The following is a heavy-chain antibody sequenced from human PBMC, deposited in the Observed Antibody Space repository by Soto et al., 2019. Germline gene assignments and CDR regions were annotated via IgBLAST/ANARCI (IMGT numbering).Heavy chain of an antibody. CDR3: ARDRYGTAMVKD. J-gene: IGHJ4*02. V-gene: IGHV1-46*01. D-gene: IGHD5-18*01. CDR2: INPSGGGT. CDR1: GYTFTSYY. Sequence: ASVKVSCKASGYTFTSYYMHWVRQAPGQGLEWMGRINPSGGGTSYAQKLQGRVTMTRDTSTSTVYMELSSLRSEDTAVYYCARDRYGTAMVKDWGQGTLVTVSS.